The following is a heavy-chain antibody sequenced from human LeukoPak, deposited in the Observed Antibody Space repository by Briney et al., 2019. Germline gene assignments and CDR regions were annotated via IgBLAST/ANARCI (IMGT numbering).Heavy chain of an antibody. CDR3: ARTMVRGVIITPGFDP. Sequence: PGGSLRLSCAASGLTFSSYSMNWVRQAPGKGLEWVSSISSSSYIYYADSVKGRFTISRDNAKNSLYLQMNSLRAEDTAVYYCARTMVRGVIITPGFDPWGQGTLVTVSS. J-gene: IGHJ5*02. V-gene: IGHV3-21*01. CDR2: ISSSSYI. CDR1: GLTFSSYS. D-gene: IGHD3-10*01.